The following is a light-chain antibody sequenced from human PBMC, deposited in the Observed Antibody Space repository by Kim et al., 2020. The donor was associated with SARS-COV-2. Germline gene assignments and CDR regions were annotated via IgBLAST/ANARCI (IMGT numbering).Light chain of an antibody. CDR2: QAT. CDR3: QAWDSGTVV. CDR1: KLGDKY. J-gene: IGLJ2*01. Sequence: MSAGQTASITCSGDKLGDKYVCWYQQKPGQSPVLVIYQATKRPSGIPERFSGSSSGNTATLTISGTQAMDEADYYCQAWDSGTVVFGGGTKLSVL. V-gene: IGLV3-1*01.